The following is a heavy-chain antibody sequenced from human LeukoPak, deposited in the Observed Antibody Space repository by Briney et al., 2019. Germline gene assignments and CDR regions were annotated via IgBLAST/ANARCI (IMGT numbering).Heavy chain of an antibody. V-gene: IGHV4-34*01. CDR3: ARKPPQWLVPADGAFDI. D-gene: IGHD6-19*01. CDR2: INHSGST. J-gene: IGHJ3*02. CDR1: GGSFSGYY. Sequence: SETLSLTCAVYGGSFSGYYWSWIRQPPGKGLEWIGEINHSGSTNYNPSLKSRVTISVDTSKNQFSLKLSSVTAADTAVYYCARKPPQWLVPADGAFDIWGQGTMVTVSS.